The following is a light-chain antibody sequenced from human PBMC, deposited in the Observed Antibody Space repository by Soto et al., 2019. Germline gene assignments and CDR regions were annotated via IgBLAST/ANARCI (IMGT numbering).Light chain of an antibody. CDR3: QQYGSSQS. CDR2: GAS. CDR1: QSVSSSY. Sequence: EIVLTQSPGTXSXSPXEXATXXCRASQSVSSSYLAWYQQKPGQAPRLLIYGASSRATGIPDRFSGSGSGTDFTLTISRLEPEDFAVYYCQQYGSSQSFGQGTKVEIK. V-gene: IGKV3-20*01. J-gene: IGKJ1*01.